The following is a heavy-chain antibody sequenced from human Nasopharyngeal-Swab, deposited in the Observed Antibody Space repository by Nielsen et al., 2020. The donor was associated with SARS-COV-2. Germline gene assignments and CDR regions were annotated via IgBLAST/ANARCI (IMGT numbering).Heavy chain of an antibody. CDR3: AKGRLSKPYHSSGCYDY. CDR2: ISVYKGIT. J-gene: IGHJ4*02. D-gene: IGHD6-19*01. CDR1: GGTFSSYP. Sequence: ASVKVSCKDSGGTFSSYPISWVRQAPGQGLEWMGWISVYKGITIYAQNFQDRVTLTTDTSANTAYMELRSLKSDDTAVYYCAKGRLSKPYHSSGCYDYWGQGTLITVSS. V-gene: IGHV1-18*01.